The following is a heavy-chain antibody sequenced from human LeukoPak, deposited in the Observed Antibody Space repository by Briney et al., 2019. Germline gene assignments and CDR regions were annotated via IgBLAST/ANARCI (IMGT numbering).Heavy chain of an antibody. V-gene: IGHV4-30-2*01. J-gene: IGHJ4*02. Sequence: SQTLSLTCAVSGGSISSGGYSWSWIRQPPGKGLEWIGYIYHSGSTYYNPSLKSRVTISVDRSKNQFSLKLSSVTAADTAVYYCAREGPTGGGNSDVFDYWGQGTLVTVSS. D-gene: IGHD4-23*01. CDR1: GGSISSGGYS. CDR3: AREGPTGGGNSDVFDY. CDR2: IYHSGST.